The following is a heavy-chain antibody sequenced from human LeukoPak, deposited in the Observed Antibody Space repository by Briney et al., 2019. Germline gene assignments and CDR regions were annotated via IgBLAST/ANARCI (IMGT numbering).Heavy chain of an antibody. J-gene: IGHJ3*02. CDR2: INPNSGGT. Sequence: ASVKVSCKASGYNFNNYAMNWVRQAPGQGLEWMGWINPNSGGTNYAQRFQGRVTMTRDTSIRTAYMELSRLRSDDTAVYYCARVKEDYGDYPLEGAFDIWGQGTVVTVSS. CDR3: ARVKEDYGDYPLEGAFDI. V-gene: IGHV1-2*02. D-gene: IGHD4-17*01. CDR1: GYNFNNYA.